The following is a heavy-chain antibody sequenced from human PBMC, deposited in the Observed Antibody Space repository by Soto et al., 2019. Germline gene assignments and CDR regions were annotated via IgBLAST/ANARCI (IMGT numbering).Heavy chain of an antibody. V-gene: IGHV3-66*01. D-gene: IGHD2-21*01. Sequence: EVQLVESGGGLVQPGGSLRLSCAASGFTVSNNYMSWVRQAPGKGLEWVSVIYSGGSTYYADSVKGRFNISRDNSKNTLYLQMNSLRAEDTAVYYCAREYCGGDCHEEYYFDYWGQGTLVTVSS. CDR3: AREYCGGDCHEEYYFDY. J-gene: IGHJ4*02. CDR2: IYSGGST. CDR1: GFTVSNNY.